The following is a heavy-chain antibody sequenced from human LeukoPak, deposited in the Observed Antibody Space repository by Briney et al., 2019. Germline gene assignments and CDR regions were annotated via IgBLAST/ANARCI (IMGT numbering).Heavy chain of an antibody. J-gene: IGHJ6*03. CDR3: ARATLWFRESYYYYYMDV. D-gene: IGHD3-10*01. V-gene: IGHV1-69*04. Sequence: ASVKGSCKASGGTFSSYAISWVRQAPGQGLEWMGKIIPILGIANYAQKFQGRVTITADKSTSTAYMELSSLRSEDTAVYYCARATLWFRESYYYYYMDVWGKGTTVTVSS. CDR1: GGTFSSYA. CDR2: IIPILGIA.